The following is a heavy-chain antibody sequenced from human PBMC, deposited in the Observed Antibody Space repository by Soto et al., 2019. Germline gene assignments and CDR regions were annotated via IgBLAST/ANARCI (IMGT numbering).Heavy chain of an antibody. CDR3: AWSDDYWYFDL. J-gene: IGHJ2*01. Sequence: QVQLVQSGAEVKKPGASMRVSCKESGYTFSTYYLHWVRQAPGQGLEWMGIVTPSGGSTSYAQKFQGRVTMTRDTSTSTGYMELSSLISEDTAIYYCAWSDDYWYFDLWGRGTPVTVSS. V-gene: IGHV1-46*03. CDR1: GYTFSTYY. CDR2: VTPSGGST.